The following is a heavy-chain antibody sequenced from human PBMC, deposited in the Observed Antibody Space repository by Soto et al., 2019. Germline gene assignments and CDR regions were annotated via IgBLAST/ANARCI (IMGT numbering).Heavy chain of an antibody. CDR3: ARGYHGSGNP. CDR2: IKGDGSET. D-gene: IGHD3-10*01. CDR1: GFSLSDYW. Sequence: EVQLVESGGGLVQPGGSLRLSCAASGFSLSDYWIHWLRQAPGKGLVWLSRIKGDGSETDYADSVRGRFTISRDNAKNTVYLQLNSLRVEDTAVYYCARGYHGSGNPWGQGTPVTVSS. J-gene: IGHJ5*02. V-gene: IGHV3-74*01.